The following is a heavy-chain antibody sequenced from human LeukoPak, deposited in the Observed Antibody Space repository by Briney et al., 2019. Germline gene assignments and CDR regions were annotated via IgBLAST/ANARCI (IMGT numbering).Heavy chain of an antibody. D-gene: IGHD4-17*01. CDR2: ISAYNGNT. Sequence: ASVMVSCKASGYTFTNYGINWVRRAPGQDLEWMGWISAYNGNTNYAQKLQGRVTMTTDTSTSTAYMELRSLRSDDTAVYYCARAYYYGDYDLWGQGTLVTVSS. CDR1: GYTFTNYG. J-gene: IGHJ4*02. V-gene: IGHV1-18*01. CDR3: ARAYYYGDYDL.